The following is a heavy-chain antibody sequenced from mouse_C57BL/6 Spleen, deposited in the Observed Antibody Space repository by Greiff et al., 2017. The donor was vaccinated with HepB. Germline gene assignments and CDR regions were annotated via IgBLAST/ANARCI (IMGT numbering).Heavy chain of an antibody. V-gene: IGHV1-76*01. CDR3: ARNLLRPHYYAMDY. CDR1: GYTFTDYY. D-gene: IGHD1-2*01. CDR2: IYPGSGNT. J-gene: IGHJ4*01. Sequence: VQLVESGAELVRPGASVKLSCKASGYTFTDYYINWVKQRPGQGLEWIARIYPGSGNTYYNEKFKGKATLTAEKSSSTAYMQLSSLTSEDSAVYFCARNLLRPHYYAMDYWGQGTSVTVSS.